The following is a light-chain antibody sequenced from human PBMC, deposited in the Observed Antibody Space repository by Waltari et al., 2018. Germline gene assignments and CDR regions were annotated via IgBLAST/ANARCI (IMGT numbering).Light chain of an antibody. CDR2: ANP. CDR1: SSNIGAGYL. CDR3: QCYDSRLSGSL. Sequence: QSVLTQPPSVSGAPGQRVAISCTGSSSNIGAGYLVHWYQQLPGTAPKLLIYANPHRPAGVPDRFSASKAGTSASLAITGLQPGDEADYYCQCYDSRLSGSLFGGGTKVTVL. J-gene: IGLJ2*01. V-gene: IGLV1-40*01.